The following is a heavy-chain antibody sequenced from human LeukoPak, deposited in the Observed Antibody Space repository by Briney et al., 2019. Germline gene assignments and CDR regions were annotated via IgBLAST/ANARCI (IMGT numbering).Heavy chain of an antibody. J-gene: IGHJ5*02. CDR1: GFTVSSNY. V-gene: IGHV3-53*01. Sequence: GGSLRLSCAASGFTVSSNYMSWVRQAPGKGLEWVSVIYSGGSTYYADSVKGRFTISRDNSKNTLYLQMNSLRAEDTAVYYCAITYYYDSSGLGPNWFDPWGQGTLVTVSS. CDR2: IYSGGST. D-gene: IGHD3-22*01. CDR3: AITYYYDSSGLGPNWFDP.